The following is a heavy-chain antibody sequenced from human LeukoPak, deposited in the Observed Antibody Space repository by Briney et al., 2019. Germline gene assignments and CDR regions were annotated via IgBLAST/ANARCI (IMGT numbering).Heavy chain of an antibody. V-gene: IGHV4-61*01. D-gene: IGHD3-3*01. CDR3: ARTSTGYDFWSGQNYYYYGMDV. CDR2: IYYSGST. Sequence: PSETLSLTCTVSGGSVSSGSYYWSWIRQPPGKGLEWIGYIYYSGSTNYNPSLKSRVTISVDTSKNQFSLKLSSVTAADTAVYYCARTSTGYDFWSGQNYYYYGMDVWGQGTTVTVSS. CDR1: GGSVSSGSYY. J-gene: IGHJ6*02.